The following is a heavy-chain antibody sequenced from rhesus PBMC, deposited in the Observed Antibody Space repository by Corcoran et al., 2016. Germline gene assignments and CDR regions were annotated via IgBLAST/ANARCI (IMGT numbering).Heavy chain of an antibody. Sequence: EVQPVQSGAEVKKPGASVNISCKAPGYPFTSHSQNWVPPAPGKGLGWMGRVDPEDGEADYAQKFQDKVTITADMSTDTAYMELSSLRSEDTAVYYCARDRYGGFDVWGPGVLVTVSS. D-gene: IGHD5-36*01. J-gene: IGHJ5-1*01. CDR1: GYPFTSHS. CDR3: ARDRYGGFDV. CDR2: VDPEDGEA. V-gene: IGHV1-111*02.